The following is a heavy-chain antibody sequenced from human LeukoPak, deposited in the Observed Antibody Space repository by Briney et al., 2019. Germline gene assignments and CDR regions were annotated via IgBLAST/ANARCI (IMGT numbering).Heavy chain of an antibody. CDR1: GFTFSSYS. CDR2: ISSSRSYI. CDR3: ARDGYNLRGFDY. Sequence: GGSLRLSCAASGFTFSSYSMNWVRQAPGKGLEGVSSISSSRSYIYYADSLKGRFTISRDNAKNSLYLQMNSLRVEDTAVYYCARDGYNLRGFDYWGQGTLVTVSS. J-gene: IGHJ4*02. D-gene: IGHD5-24*01. V-gene: IGHV3-21*01.